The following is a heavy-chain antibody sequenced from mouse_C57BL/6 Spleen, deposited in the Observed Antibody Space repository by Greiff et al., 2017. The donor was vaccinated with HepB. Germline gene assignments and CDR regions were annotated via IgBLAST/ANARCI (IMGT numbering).Heavy chain of an antibody. CDR3: ARGGDGNYTDY. Sequence: VQLQQSGAELVRPGTSVKVSCKASGYAFTNYLIEWVKQRPGQGLEWIGVINPGSGGTNYNEKFKGKATLTADKTSSTAYKQLSSLTSGDSAVYFCARGGDGNYTDYWGQGTTLTVSS. D-gene: IGHD2-1*01. V-gene: IGHV1-54*01. J-gene: IGHJ2*01. CDR2: INPGSGGT. CDR1: GYAFTNYL.